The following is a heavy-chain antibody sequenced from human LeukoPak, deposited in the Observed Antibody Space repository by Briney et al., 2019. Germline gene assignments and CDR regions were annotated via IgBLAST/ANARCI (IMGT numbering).Heavy chain of an antibody. CDR3: ARGLGYNYGPGDY. D-gene: IGHD5-18*01. CDR1: GDTFTSDY. CDR2: INPSGDST. J-gene: IGHJ4*02. Sequence: ASVKLSCKASGDTFTSDYMHWVRQAPGQGLEWMGIINPSGDSTSYAQKFQGRVTMTRDTSTSTVYMELSSLRSEDTAVYYCARGLGYNYGPGDYWGQGTLVTVSS. V-gene: IGHV1-46*01.